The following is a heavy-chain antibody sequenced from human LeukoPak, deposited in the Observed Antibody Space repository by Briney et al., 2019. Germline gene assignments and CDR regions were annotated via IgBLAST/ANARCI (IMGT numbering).Heavy chain of an antibody. V-gene: IGHV5-10-1*01. CDR2: IDPSESYS. Sequence: GESLRISCKGSGYTFTSDWISWVRQMPGKGLEWMGRIDPSESYSKYSPSFQGHVTISVDKSISPAYLQWSSLKASDTAMYYCTRRGYSGDAFDIWGQGTKVTVSS. CDR3: TRRGYSGDAFDI. J-gene: IGHJ3*02. CDR1: GYTFTSDW. D-gene: IGHD5-12*01.